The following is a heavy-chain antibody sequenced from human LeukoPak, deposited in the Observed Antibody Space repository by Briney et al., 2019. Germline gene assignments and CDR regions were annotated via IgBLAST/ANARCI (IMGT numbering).Heavy chain of an antibody. CDR2: IQRDGSDK. J-gene: IGHJ4*02. Sequence: GRSLRLSCAASGFTFSGYWMSWVRQAPGKELEWVAKIQRDGSDKEYVDSVKGRFGISRDNAKNSLFLQMNSLRAEDTAIYFCAKYDSGYSLDYWGQGTLVIVSS. CDR1: GFTFSGYW. D-gene: IGHD4-23*01. CDR3: AKYDSGYSLDY. V-gene: IGHV3-7*03.